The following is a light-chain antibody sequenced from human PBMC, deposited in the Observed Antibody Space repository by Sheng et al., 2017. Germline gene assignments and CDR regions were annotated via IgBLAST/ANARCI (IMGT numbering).Light chain of an antibody. CDR1: QSVNRN. J-gene: IGKJ4*01. CDR2: GAS. V-gene: IGKV3-15*01. Sequence: EIVMTQSPATVSVSPGETATLSCRASQSVNRNLAWYRQKPGRAPRLLIYGASTRATGVPARFSGSGSGTDFTLTISSLQSEDFAVYYCQQYKNWPLTFGEGPRWRSN. CDR3: QQYKNWPLT.